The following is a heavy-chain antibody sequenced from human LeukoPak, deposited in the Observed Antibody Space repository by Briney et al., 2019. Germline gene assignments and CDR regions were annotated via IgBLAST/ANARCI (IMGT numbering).Heavy chain of an antibody. D-gene: IGHD4-17*01. CDR3: AKDPSTVTTGVFDI. Sequence: GRSLRLSCAASGFTFSRYGMHWVRQAPGKGLEWVAVISYDGTNKYYADSVKGRFIMSRDNSKNTLYLQMNSLRAEDTAVYYCAKDPSTVTTGVFDIWGQGTMVSVSS. CDR1: GFTFSRYG. V-gene: IGHV3-30*18. CDR2: ISYDGTNK. J-gene: IGHJ3*02.